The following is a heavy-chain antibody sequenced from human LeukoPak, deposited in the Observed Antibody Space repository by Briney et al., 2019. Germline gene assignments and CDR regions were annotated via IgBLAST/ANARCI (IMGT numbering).Heavy chain of an antibody. D-gene: IGHD2-2*01. V-gene: IGHV3-7*01. CDR1: GFTFSSSW. Sequence: GGSLRLSCAASGFTFSSSWMSWVRQAPGKGLEWVANIKQDGSEKYYVGSVKGRFNSSRDNAKNSLYLQMNSLRAEDTAVYYCARDWVVDNTYYFDYWGQGTLVTVSS. CDR3: ARDWVVDNTYYFDY. J-gene: IGHJ4*02. CDR2: IKQDGSEK.